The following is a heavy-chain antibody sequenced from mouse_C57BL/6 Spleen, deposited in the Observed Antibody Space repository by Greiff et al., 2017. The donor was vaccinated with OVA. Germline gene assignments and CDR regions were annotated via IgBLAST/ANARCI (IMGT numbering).Heavy chain of an antibody. D-gene: IGHD1-1*01. CDR1: GFTFTDYY. V-gene: IGHV7-4*01. Sequence: EVQLVEPGGGLVQPGASLRLSCAASGFTFTDYYMSWVRQPPGKAPEWLALIRNKANGYTTEYTASVKGRFTISRDNSQNILYLHMNTMRAEDSATYYCVKVTSHYGSSYGAMDYWGQGTSVTVSS. CDR2: IRNKANGYTT. CDR3: VKVTSHYGSSYGAMDY. J-gene: IGHJ4*01.